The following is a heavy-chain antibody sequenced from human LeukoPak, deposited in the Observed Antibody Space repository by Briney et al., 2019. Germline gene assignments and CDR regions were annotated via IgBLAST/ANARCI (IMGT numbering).Heavy chain of an antibody. D-gene: IGHD6-19*01. Sequence: PGGSLRLSCAASGFTFSSYSMNWVRQAPGKGLEWVSSISSSSSYIYYADSVKGRFTISRDNAKNSLYLQMNSLRAEDTAVYYCASQYSSGWYGVDYWGQGTLITVSS. V-gene: IGHV3-21*01. CDR3: ASQYSSGWYGVDY. J-gene: IGHJ4*02. CDR2: ISSSSSYI. CDR1: GFTFSSYS.